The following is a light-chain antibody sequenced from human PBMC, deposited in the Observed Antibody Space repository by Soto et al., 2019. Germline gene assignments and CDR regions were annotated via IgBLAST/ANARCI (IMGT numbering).Light chain of an antibody. CDR2: DVS. V-gene: IGLV2-14*03. J-gene: IGLJ1*01. CDR1: SNDVGHFNY. Sequence: QSVLAQPASVSGSPGQSITISCTGTSNDVGHFNYVSWVQQHPGKAPKLLTFDVSNWPSGFADRCSGVKSGNTASLTISGLQPEDEADYYCTSFTTSNTFVFGSGTKVTVL. CDR3: TSFTTSNTFV.